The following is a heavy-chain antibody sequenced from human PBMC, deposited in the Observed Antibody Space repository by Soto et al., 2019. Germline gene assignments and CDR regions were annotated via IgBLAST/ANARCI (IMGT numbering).Heavy chain of an antibody. J-gene: IGHJ4*02. V-gene: IGHV3-7*01. CDR3: ARDHIVGATNFDY. Sequence: PGGSLRLSCSASGFTFTNYWMSWVRQAPGKGLEWVANIKPDGSEKYYVDSVKGRFTISRDNAKNSLYLQMNSLRAEDTAVYYCARDHIVGATNFDYWGQGTLVTVSS. CDR2: IKPDGSEK. D-gene: IGHD1-26*01. CDR1: GFTFTNYW.